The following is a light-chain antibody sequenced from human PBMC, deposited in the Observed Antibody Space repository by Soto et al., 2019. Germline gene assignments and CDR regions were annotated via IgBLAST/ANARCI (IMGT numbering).Light chain of an antibody. Sequence: QSVLTQPRSVSGSPGQSVTISCTGTGNDVGAYNYVPWYQQHPGRPPKLMIYDLARWPSGVPDRFSGSKSGNTASLTISGLQAEDEADYFCCSYAGGYTYLFGTGTKVTVL. CDR2: DLA. V-gene: IGLV2-11*01. CDR3: CSYAGGYTYL. J-gene: IGLJ1*01. CDR1: GNDVGAYNY.